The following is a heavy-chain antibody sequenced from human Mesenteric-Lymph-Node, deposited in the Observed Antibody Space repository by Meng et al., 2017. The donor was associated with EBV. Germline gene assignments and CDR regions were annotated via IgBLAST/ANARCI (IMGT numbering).Heavy chain of an antibody. Sequence: HLQEPCPGLVKPAATLSLTCTVSGGSISSSSYYWGWIRQPPGKGLEWIGSIYYSGSTYYNPSLKSRVTISVDTSKNQFSLKLSSVTAADTAVYYCARDRGIAAADYWGQGTLVTVSS. CDR2: IYYSGST. CDR3: ARDRGIAAADY. J-gene: IGHJ4*02. D-gene: IGHD6-13*01. V-gene: IGHV4-39*07. CDR1: GGSISSSSYY.